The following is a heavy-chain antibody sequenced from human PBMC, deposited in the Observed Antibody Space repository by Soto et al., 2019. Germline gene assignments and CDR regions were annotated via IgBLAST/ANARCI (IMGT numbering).Heavy chain of an antibody. D-gene: IGHD3-22*01. V-gene: IGHV6-1*01. CDR2: TYYRSNWTN. CDR3: ARGFYFDSWGYPNFDY. Sequence: SQTLSLTCAISVDSVSSNSATWNSIRQSPSRGLEWLARTYYRSNWTNDYAVSVKNRITVNPDTSKTQSSLQLNSVTPEDTAENYCARGFYFDSWGYPNFDYWGQGTLVTVSS. J-gene: IGHJ4*02. CDR1: VDSVSSNSAT.